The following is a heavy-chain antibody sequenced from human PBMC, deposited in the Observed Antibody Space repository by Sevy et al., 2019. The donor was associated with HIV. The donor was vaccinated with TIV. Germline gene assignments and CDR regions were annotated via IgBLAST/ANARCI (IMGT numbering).Heavy chain of an antibody. CDR3: ARDKSVQVIFGVVRYNYGMDV. V-gene: IGHV1-18*01. D-gene: IGHD3-3*01. CDR2: INTYNGNT. Sequence: ASVKVSCKASGYTLSSYGISWVRQAPGQGLEWMGWINTYNGNTKYAQKLQGRITMTTDTATSTAYMEVRSLRSDDTALYYCARDKSVQVIFGVVRYNYGMDVWGQGTTVTVSS. J-gene: IGHJ6*02. CDR1: GYTLSSYG.